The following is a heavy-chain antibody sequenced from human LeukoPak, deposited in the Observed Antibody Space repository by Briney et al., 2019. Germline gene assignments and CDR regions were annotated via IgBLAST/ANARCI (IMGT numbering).Heavy chain of an antibody. CDR1: GSTFSSYG. CDR2: IRYDGSNK. J-gene: IGHJ4*02. Sequence: GGSLRLSCAASGSTFSSYGMHWVRQAPGKGLEWVAFIRYDGSNKYYADPVKGRFTISRDNSKNTLYLQMNSLRAEDTAVYYCAKGYGDKGDYFDYWGQGTLVTVSS. CDR3: AKGYGDKGDYFDY. V-gene: IGHV3-30*02. D-gene: IGHD4-17*01.